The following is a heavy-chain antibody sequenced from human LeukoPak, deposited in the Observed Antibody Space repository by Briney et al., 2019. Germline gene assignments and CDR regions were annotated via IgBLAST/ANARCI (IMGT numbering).Heavy chain of an antibody. J-gene: IGHJ3*02. CDR1: GGSISSYY. D-gene: IGHD3-22*01. V-gene: IGHV4-59*01. CDR2: IYYSGST. CDR3: ARKNFYDTSDAFDI. Sequence: PSETLSLTCTVSGGSISSYYWNWIRQPPGKGLEWIGYIYYSGSTNYNPSLKSRVTISVDTSKNQFSLKLSSVTAADTAVYYCARKNFYDTSDAFDIWGQGTMVTVS.